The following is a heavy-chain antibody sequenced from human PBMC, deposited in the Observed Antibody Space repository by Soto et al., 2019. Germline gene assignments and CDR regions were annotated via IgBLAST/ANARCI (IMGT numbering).Heavy chain of an antibody. Sequence: PGESLKISCQGSEYTFTNYWIGWVRQMPGKGLEWMGNIYPLDSDTRYNPSFQGHVTISADKSINTAFLHLGSLKASDTAIYYCARLYTSPSKNLWFSYFSLDVWGLGTTVTVSS. CDR3: ARLYTSPSKNLWFSYFSLDV. J-gene: IGHJ6*02. D-gene: IGHD2-2*02. CDR1: EYTFTNYW. V-gene: IGHV5-51*01. CDR2: IYPLDSDT.